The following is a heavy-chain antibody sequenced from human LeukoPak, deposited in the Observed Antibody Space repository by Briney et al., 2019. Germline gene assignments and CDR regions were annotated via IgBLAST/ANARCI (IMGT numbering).Heavy chain of an antibody. CDR2: INPNRGGT. Sequence: GASVKVSCKASEYTFTGYYMHWVRQAPGQGLEWMGWINPNRGGTNYAQKFQDRVTMTRDTSISTAYMELSRLRSDDTAVYYCARDGLVDTGGILDYFDYWGQGTLVTVSS. D-gene: IGHD3-16*01. V-gene: IGHV1-2*02. CDR3: ARDGLVDTGGILDYFDY. CDR1: EYTFTGYY. J-gene: IGHJ4*02.